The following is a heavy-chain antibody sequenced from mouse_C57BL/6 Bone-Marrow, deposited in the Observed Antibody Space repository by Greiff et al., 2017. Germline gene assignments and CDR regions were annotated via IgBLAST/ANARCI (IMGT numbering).Heavy chain of an antibody. V-gene: IGHV14-4*01. CDR3: TTSFITTVVVDY. CDR1: GFNIKDDY. Sequence: VQLQQSGAELVRPGASVKLSCTASGFNIKDDYMHWVKQRPEQGLEWIGWIDPENGDTEYASKFQGKATITADTSSNTAYLQLSSLTSEDTAVYYCTTSFITTVVVDYWGQGTTLTVSS. J-gene: IGHJ2*01. D-gene: IGHD1-1*01. CDR2: IDPENGDT.